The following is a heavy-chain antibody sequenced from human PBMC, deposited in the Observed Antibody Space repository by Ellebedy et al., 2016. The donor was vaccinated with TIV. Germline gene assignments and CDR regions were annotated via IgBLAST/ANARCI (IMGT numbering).Heavy chain of an antibody. CDR1: GFTFSNYG. J-gene: IGHJ2*01. CDR2: ISYEGSVQ. V-gene: IGHV3-30*18. D-gene: IGHD1-1*01. CDR3: AKESKVHAGPWYFDL. Sequence: PGGSLRLSCVASGFTFSNYGMHWVRRAPGKGPEWMRLISYEGSVQYYIDSVKGRFTISRDNSKNTLYLQINSQRVEDTAVYYCAKESKVHAGPWYFDLWGRGTLVTVSS.